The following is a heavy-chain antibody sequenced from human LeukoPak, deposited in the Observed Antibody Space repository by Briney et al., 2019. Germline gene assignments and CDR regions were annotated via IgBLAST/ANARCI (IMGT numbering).Heavy chain of an antibody. CDR2: LSYDESDK. CDR1: GFTVSSNY. D-gene: IGHD2-15*01. J-gene: IGHJ6*02. V-gene: IGHV3-30*18. CDR3: AKGVVAATNAAYYGMDV. Sequence: GGSLRLSCAASGFTVSSNYMSWVRQAPGKGLEWVAVLSYDESDKYYADSVKGRFTISRDDSKNTLYLQMNSLRPEDTAVYYCAKGVVAATNAAYYGMDVWGQGTTVTVSS.